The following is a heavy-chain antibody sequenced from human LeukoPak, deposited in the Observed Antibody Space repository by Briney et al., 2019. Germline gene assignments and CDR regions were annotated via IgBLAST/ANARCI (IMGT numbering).Heavy chain of an antibody. CDR2: ISSGGST. V-gene: IGHV3-53*01. Sequence: GGSLRLSCAASGFTVSTNYMNWVRQAPGKGLEWVSVISSGGSTYYADSVKGRFTISRDNSKNTLYLQMNSLRAEDTAVYYCARDTVTTFRFRDYYYYGMDVWGQGTTVTVSS. CDR3: ARDTVTTFRFRDYYYYGMDV. D-gene: IGHD4-17*01. CDR1: GFTVSTNY. J-gene: IGHJ6*02.